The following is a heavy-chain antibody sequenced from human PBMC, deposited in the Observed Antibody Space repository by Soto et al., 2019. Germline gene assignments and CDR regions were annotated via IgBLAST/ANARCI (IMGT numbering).Heavy chain of an antibody. CDR1: GFTFRTYG. V-gene: IGHV3-30*03. J-gene: IGHJ4*02. CDR2: ISDDGSTL. CDR3: AREPPGGYYFFDY. D-gene: IGHD3-22*01. Sequence: QVQLVESGGGFVQPGKSLRLSCAVSGFTFRTYGMHWVRQAPRKGLEWLAFISDDGSTLYYADSLKGRFTISRDNSKNPVHLQKTRPRVEETAFYYCAREPPGGYYFFDYWGQGTLVTVSS.